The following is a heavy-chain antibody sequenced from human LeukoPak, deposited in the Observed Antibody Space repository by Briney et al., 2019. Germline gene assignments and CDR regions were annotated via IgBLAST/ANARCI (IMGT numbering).Heavy chain of an antibody. Sequence: GGSLRLSCAASGFTFSLYGMHWVRQPPGKGLEWVAFIRSDGSDKYYADSVKGRFTISRDNSKNTLYLQMNSLRAEDTAVYYCAKAGSIRFDYWGQGTLVTVSS. CDR3: AKAGSIRFDY. CDR2: IRSDGSDK. J-gene: IGHJ4*02. V-gene: IGHV3-30*02. CDR1: GFTFSLYG. D-gene: IGHD1-26*01.